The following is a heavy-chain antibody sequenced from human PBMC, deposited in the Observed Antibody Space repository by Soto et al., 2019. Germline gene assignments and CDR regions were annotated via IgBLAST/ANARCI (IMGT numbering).Heavy chain of an antibody. D-gene: IGHD3-3*01. CDR1: GGSISNYF. Sequence: SETLSLTCTVSGGSISNYFCNWIRQPAGKGLEWIGRIDNSGSTNYNPSPKSRITMSADTSRNQFSLKLNSVTAADTAVYYCARGGQDFWSGPFDYWGQGALVTVSS. CDR2: IDNSGST. J-gene: IGHJ4*02. V-gene: IGHV4-4*07. CDR3: ARGGQDFWSGPFDY.